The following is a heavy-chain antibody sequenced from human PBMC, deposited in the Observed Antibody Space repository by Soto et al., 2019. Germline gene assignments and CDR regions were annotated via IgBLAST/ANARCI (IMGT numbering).Heavy chain of an antibody. CDR1: GFTFSSYW. V-gene: IGHV3-74*01. Sequence: EVQLVGSGGGLVQPGGSLRLSCAASGFTFSSYWMHWVRQGPGEGLVWVSRINSDGSNTTYADSVKGRFTTSRDNAKNTLFLQMNSLRGEDTAVYYCARHVAVATISWGTYGMDVWGQGTTVTVSS. CDR2: INSDGSNT. J-gene: IGHJ6*02. CDR3: ARHVAVATISWGTYGMDV. D-gene: IGHD5-12*01.